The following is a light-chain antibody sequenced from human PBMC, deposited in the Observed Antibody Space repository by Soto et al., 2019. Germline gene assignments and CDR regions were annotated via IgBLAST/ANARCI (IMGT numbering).Light chain of an antibody. J-gene: IGKJ1*01. CDR2: GAS. Sequence: DIQMTQSPSSLSASVGDRVTITCRASQSITIYLNWYQQQPGKAPRLLIYGASTLQTGVPSRFSGSGSMTDFHLTISDLQPEDFATYYCQQTYTAPRTFGQGTKVDI. CDR1: QSITIY. V-gene: IGKV1-39*01. CDR3: QQTYTAPRT.